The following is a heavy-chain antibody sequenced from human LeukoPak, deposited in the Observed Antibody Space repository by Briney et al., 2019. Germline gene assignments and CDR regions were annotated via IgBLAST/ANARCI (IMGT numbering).Heavy chain of an antibody. D-gene: IGHD5-18*01. J-gene: IGHJ4*02. CDR1: GYTFTSYD. CDR3: AARMYSDGYTDFDY. CDR2: MSPNSDNT. V-gene: IGHV1-8*01. Sequence: ASVKVSCKASGYTFTSYDINWMRQATGQGLEWMGWMSPNSDNTGYAQKFQGRVTMTRNTSISTAYMELSSLRSEDTAVYYCAARMYSDGYTDFDYWGQGTLVTVSS.